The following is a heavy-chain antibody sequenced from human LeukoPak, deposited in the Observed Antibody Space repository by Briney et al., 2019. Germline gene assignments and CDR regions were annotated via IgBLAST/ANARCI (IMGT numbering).Heavy chain of an antibody. CDR2: IYWDDDK. CDR3: AHRLATGTGRYFDY. Sequence: SGPALVKPTQTLTLTCTFSGFSLSATGVGVGWIRQPPGKALEWLALIYWDDDKRYSPSLKSRLTITKDTSKNQVVLTMTNMDPVDTATYYCAHRLATGTGRYFDYWGQETLVTVSS. CDR1: GFSLSATGVG. V-gene: IGHV2-5*02. J-gene: IGHJ4*02. D-gene: IGHD1-1*01.